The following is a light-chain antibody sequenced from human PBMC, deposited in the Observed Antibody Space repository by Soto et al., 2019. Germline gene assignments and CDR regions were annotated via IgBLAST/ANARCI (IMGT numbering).Light chain of an antibody. Sequence: IQLTQSPSSLSASVGDRVTITCRASQSISSYLNWYQQKPGKAPKLLIYAASSLQSGVPSRFSGSGSGTHFTLTISSLQAEDFATYYCQQIHSIPITFGQGTRLEIK. CDR1: QSISSY. V-gene: IGKV1-39*01. CDR3: QQIHSIPIT. J-gene: IGKJ5*01. CDR2: AAS.